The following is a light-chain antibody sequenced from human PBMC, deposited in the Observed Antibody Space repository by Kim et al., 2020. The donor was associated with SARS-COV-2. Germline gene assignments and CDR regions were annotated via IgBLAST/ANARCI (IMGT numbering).Light chain of an antibody. J-gene: IGLJ1*01. CDR2: KTN. V-gene: IGLV1-47*01. CDR1: NSNIGSNI. CDR3: AAWDDSLRENV. Sequence: QPVLTQPPSASGTPGQRVTISCSGSNSNIGSNIVYWYQQFPGTAPKLLIFKTNQRPSGVPDRFSDSKSGTSASLAISGLRSEDEADYYCAAWDDSLRENVFGTGTKVTVL.